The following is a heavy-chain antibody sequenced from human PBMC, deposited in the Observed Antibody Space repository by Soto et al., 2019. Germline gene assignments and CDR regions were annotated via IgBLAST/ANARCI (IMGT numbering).Heavy chain of an antibody. CDR2: ITGSGFTT. J-gene: IGHJ4*01. CDR3: AKSQRGAAQYGEY. Sequence: EVQLLESGGGLVQPGGSLRLSCAASAFTFSNYAMNWVRQAPGKGLEWVSAITGSGFTTYYADSVQGRFTISRDNSKNTLYTQMNNLRGEDKAVYYCAKSQRGAAQYGEYWGHGTLFTVSS. D-gene: IGHD6-6*01. V-gene: IGHV3-23*01. CDR1: AFTFSNYA.